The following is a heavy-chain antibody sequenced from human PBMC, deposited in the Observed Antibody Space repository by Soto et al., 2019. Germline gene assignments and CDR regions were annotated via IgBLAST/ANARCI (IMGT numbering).Heavy chain of an antibody. Sequence: QVQLQESGPGLVKPSQTLSLTCTVSGGSISSGDYYCSWIRQHPGKGLEWIGYIDYSGSTFYNPSLKSRVTISVDTSKNQFSLKLSSVPAADTAVYYCARWWSGSRQGFDPWGQGTLVTVSS. CDR1: GGSISSGDYY. J-gene: IGHJ5*02. D-gene: IGHD3-3*01. V-gene: IGHV4-31*03. CDR2: IDYSGST. CDR3: ARWWSGSRQGFDP.